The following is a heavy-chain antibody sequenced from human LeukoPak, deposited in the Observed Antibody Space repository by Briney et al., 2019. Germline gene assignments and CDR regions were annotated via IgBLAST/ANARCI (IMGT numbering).Heavy chain of an antibody. CDR3: ARGNDYGN. Sequence: NPSETLSLTCTVSGGSVGSSDSYWVWVRQPPGKGLEWIGEINHSGSTNYNPSLKSRVTISVDTSKNQFSLKLSSVTAADTAVYYCARGNDYGNWGQGTLVTVSS. CDR1: GGSVGSSDSY. J-gene: IGHJ4*02. V-gene: IGHV4-39*07. D-gene: IGHD4-17*01. CDR2: INHSGST.